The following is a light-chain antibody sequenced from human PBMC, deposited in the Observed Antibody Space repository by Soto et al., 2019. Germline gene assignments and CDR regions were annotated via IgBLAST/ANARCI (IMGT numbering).Light chain of an antibody. V-gene: IGKV3-20*01. CDR1: QSVTSSF. CDR2: GAS. J-gene: IGKJ1*01. Sequence: EIVLTQSPGTLSLSPGERATLSCRASQSVTSSFVAWYQQIPGQAPRLLIYGASSRATGIPDRFSGSGSGTDFTLTISRREPEDFAVYYCQQYGSSPRTFGQGTKVEIK. CDR3: QQYGSSPRT.